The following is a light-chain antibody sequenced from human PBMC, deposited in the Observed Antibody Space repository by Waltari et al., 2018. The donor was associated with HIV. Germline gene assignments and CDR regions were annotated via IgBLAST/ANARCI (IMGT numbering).Light chain of an antibody. CDR1: RSNIGKNF. CDR2: RND. Sequence: QSVLTQPPSASGTPGQRVTISCSGSRSNIGKNFIYWYQQFPGTAPKLLIYRNDQRPSGVPDRFSGSKSVTSAALAISGLRSEDEADYYCATWDDSLSGWVCGGGTKLTVL. J-gene: IGLJ3*02. CDR3: ATWDDSLSGWV. V-gene: IGLV1-47*01.